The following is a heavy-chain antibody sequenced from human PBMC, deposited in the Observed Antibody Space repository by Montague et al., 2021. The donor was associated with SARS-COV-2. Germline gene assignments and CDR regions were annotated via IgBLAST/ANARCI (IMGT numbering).Heavy chain of an antibody. CDR2: MYETGNM. V-gene: IGHV4-4*09. Sequence: SETLSLTCTVSSGSLSNYYWSWIRQSPDKGLEWIGYMYETGNMIYNPSLRSRVSISADTSKSQFSLRLTSVTAADSARYYCARNRAYWGQGVLVTV. D-gene: IGHD2/OR15-2a*01. CDR1: SGSLSNYY. CDR3: ARNRAY. J-gene: IGHJ4*02.